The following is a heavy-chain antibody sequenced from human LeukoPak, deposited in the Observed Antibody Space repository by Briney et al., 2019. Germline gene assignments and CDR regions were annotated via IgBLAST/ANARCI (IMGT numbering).Heavy chain of an antibody. CDR2: IYTSGST. Sequence: SETLSLTCTVSGGSISSYYWSWIRQPAGKGLEWIGRIYTSGSTNYNPSLKSRVTMSVDTSKNQFSLKLSSVTAADTAVYYCAREYGDYGSTSWFDPWGQGTLVTVSS. CDR1: GGSISSYY. V-gene: IGHV4-4*07. CDR3: AREYGDYGSTSWFDP. D-gene: IGHD4-17*01. J-gene: IGHJ5*02.